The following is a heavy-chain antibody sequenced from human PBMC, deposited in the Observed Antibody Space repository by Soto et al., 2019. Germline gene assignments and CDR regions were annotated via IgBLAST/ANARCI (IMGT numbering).Heavy chain of an antibody. CDR3: ERSSGLIPCAFYYYGTDV. D-gene: IGHD6-25*01. CDR1: GYSLTSCA. J-gene: IGHJ6*02. Sequence: ASVKVSFKASGYSLTSCAMHWVRQAPGQRLEWMGWINAGNGNTKYSQKFQGRVTITRGTSAITAYIERSGLRSGGTAVYNCERSSGLIPCAFYYYGTDVWAQGATVPASS. V-gene: IGHV1-3*01. CDR2: INAGNGNT.